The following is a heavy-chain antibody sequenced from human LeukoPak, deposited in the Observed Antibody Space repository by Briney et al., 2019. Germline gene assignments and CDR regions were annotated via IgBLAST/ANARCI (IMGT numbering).Heavy chain of an antibody. CDR1: GYSISSGYY. CDR2: IYHSGST. J-gene: IGHJ4*02. Sequence: PSETLSLTCAVSGYSISSGYYWGWIRQPPGKGLEWIGSIYHSGSTNYNPSLKSRVTMSVDTSKNQFSLRLTSVTAADTAVYYCAISKKGGGSGYWGQGTLVTVSS. V-gene: IGHV4-38-2*01. D-gene: IGHD2-15*01. CDR3: AISKKGGGSGY.